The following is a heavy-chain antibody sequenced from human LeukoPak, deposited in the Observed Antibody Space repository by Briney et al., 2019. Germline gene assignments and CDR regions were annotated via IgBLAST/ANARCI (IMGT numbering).Heavy chain of an antibody. V-gene: IGHV4-34*01. CDR3: ARKSQRRRLNWFDP. J-gene: IGHJ5*02. D-gene: IGHD1-1*01. CDR1: GGSFSGYY. CDR2: INHSGST. Sequence: SETLSLTCAVYGGSFSGYYWSWIRQPPGKGLEWIGEINHSGSTNYNPSLKSRVTISVDTSKNQFSLKLSSVTAADTAVYYCARKSQRRRLNWFDPWGQGTLVTVSP.